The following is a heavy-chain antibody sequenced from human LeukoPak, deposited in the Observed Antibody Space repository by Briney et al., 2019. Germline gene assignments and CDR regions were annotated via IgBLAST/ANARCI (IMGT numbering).Heavy chain of an antibody. J-gene: IGHJ6*02. CDR3: ATGVVPAAMDEYYYYYGMYV. V-gene: IGHV4-61*01. CDR2: IYYSGST. CDR1: GDSVSSGSYY. Sequence: KPSETLSLTCTVSGDSVSSGSYYWSWIRQPPGKGLEWLAYIYYSGSTNDNPSLKSRVTMSVDTSKNQFSLKLSSVTAADTAVYYCATGVVPAAMDEYYYYYGMYVWGQGTTVTVSS. D-gene: IGHD2-2*01.